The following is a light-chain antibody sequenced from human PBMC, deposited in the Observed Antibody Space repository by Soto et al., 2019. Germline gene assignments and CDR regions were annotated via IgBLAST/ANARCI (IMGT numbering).Light chain of an antibody. Sequence: QSALTHPASVSWSPGQSITISCTGTRSDVGSYNSIAWYQQHPGKAPRVVIFEVTKRPSGISDRFSGSKSGYTASLRISGLQAEDEADYFCLSYAGNSIWLFGGGTKVTVL. CDR2: EVT. CDR3: LSYAGNSIWL. V-gene: IGLV2-23*02. J-gene: IGLJ2*01. CDR1: RSDVGSYNS.